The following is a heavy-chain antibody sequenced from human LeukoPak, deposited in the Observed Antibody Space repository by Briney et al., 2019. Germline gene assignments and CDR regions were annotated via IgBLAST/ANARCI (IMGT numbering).Heavy chain of an antibody. J-gene: IGHJ4*02. D-gene: IGHD1-26*01. CDR2: ISADNANT. CDR3: SRDRIRLSVGATLFAY. CDR1: GYSFTSYG. Sequence: ASVKVSCKASGYSFTSYGISWVRQAPGQGLEWMGRISADNANTNYAQKLQGRVTMTTDTSTSTAYMERRSLSSDDTAVYYCSRDRIRLSVGATLFAYWGQGALVTASS. V-gene: IGHV1-18*04.